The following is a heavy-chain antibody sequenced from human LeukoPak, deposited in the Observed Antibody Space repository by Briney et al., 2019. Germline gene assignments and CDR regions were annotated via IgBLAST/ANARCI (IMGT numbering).Heavy chain of an antibody. Sequence: SETLSLTCAVYSRFLCVYYWSWLRQPPGRGREWLGEINHSESTNYNPSINRQVTISVDTTKSQYPLKLSSVTAADTAVYYCASAGNRHILLERSFDIWGQGTMVTVSS. CDR3: ASAGNRHILLERSFDI. D-gene: IGHD1-14*01. CDR2: INHSEST. J-gene: IGHJ3*02. V-gene: IGHV4-34*01. CDR1: SRFLCVYY.